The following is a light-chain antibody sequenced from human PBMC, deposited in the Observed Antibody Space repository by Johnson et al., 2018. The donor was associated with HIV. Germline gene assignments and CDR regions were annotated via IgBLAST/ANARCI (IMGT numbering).Light chain of an antibody. CDR1: SSTIGNNY. Sequence: QSVLTQPPSVSAAPGQKVTISCSGSSSTIGNNYVSWYQVVPGTAPKLLIYKNNERPSWIPDRFSGSKSGTSATLGITGLQTGDEADYYCKTWDTSLSAGGVFGTGTKVTVL. CDR2: KNN. V-gene: IGLV1-51*02. CDR3: KTWDTSLSAGGV. J-gene: IGLJ1*01.